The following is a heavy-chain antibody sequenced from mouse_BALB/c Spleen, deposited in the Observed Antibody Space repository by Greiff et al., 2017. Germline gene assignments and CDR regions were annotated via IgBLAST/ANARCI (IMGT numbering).Heavy chain of an antibody. CDR1: GFTFSSYA. J-gene: IGHJ4*01. Sequence: EVKLVESGGGLVKPGGSLKLSCAASGFTFSSYAMSWVRQTPEKRLEWVATISSGGSYTYYPDSVKGRFTISRDNAKNTLYLQMSSLRSEDTAMYYCARHPIYYDYVYYAMDYWGQGTSVTVSS. V-gene: IGHV5-9-3*01. D-gene: IGHD2-4*01. CDR3: ARHPIYYDYVYYAMDY. CDR2: ISSGGSYT.